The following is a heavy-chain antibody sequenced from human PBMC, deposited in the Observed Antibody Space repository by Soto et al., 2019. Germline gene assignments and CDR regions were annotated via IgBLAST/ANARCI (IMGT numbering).Heavy chain of an antibody. J-gene: IGHJ6*02. Sequence: QMQLVQSRPEVKKPGTSVKVSCKASGFTFTSSAVQWVRQARGQRLERIGWIVVGSGNTNYAQKFQERVTITRDMSTSTAYMELSSLRSEDTAVYYCAASLCSSTSCYYYYYGMDVWGQGTTVTVSS. D-gene: IGHD2-2*01. CDR2: IVVGSGNT. CDR3: AASLCSSTSCYYYYYGMDV. CDR1: GFTFTSSA. V-gene: IGHV1-58*01.